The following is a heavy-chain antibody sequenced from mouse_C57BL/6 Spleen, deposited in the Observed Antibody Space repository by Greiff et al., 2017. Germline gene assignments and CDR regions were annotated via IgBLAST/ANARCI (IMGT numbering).Heavy chain of an antibody. CDR3: ARYYYGSSLGFDV. J-gene: IGHJ1*03. CDR2: IYPGDGDT. V-gene: IGHV1-82*01. D-gene: IGHD1-1*01. Sequence: QVQLQQSGPELVKPGASVKISCKASGYAFSSSWMNWVKQRPGKGLEWIGRIYPGDGDTNYKGKFKGKATLTADKSSSTAYMQLSSLTSEDSAVYFCARYYYGSSLGFDVWGTGTTVTVSS. CDR1: GYAFSSSW.